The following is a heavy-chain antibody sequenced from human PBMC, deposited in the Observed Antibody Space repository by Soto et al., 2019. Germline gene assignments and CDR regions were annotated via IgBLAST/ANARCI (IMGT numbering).Heavy chain of an antibody. J-gene: IGHJ6*02. CDR2: INPGNGDT. CDR3: ARTDCSSTSCYIYYYYGMDV. V-gene: IGHV1-3*01. D-gene: IGHD2-2*01. Sequence: QVQLVQSGTEVKKPGASVKVSCKTSGYSFTKYGLHWVRQAPGQRLEWMGWINPGNGDTKYSQKFQGRVTITRDTSATTAYMELSSLRSEDSAVFYCARTDCSSTSCYIYYYYGMDVWGQGTTVTVSS. CDR1: GYSFTKYG.